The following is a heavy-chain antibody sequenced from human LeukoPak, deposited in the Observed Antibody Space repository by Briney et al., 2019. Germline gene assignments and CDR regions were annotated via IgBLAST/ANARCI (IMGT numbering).Heavy chain of an antibody. Sequence: TSETLSLTCTVSGGSISSYYWGWIRQPPGKGLEWIGSIYYSGSTYYNPSLKSRVTISVDTSKKQFSLKLSSVTAADTAVYYCAREGYSSSNWFDPWGQGTLVTVSS. CDR3: AREGYSSSNWFDP. D-gene: IGHD6-13*01. CDR2: IYYSGST. J-gene: IGHJ5*02. CDR1: GGSISSYY. V-gene: IGHV4-39*07.